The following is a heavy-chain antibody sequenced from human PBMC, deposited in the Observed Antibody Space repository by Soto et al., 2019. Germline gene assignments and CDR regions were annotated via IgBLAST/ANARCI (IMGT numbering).Heavy chain of an antibody. Sequence: PGGSLRLSCAVSGISFSAYGMHWVRQAPGKGLEWVAMISYDGNKSSYGDSVKGRFTISRDNSKNLLYLQMNSLRPDDTAVYYCANFPSCSSSTCLDYWGRGTLVTVSS. V-gene: IGHV3-30*18. J-gene: IGHJ4*02. D-gene: IGHD2-15*01. CDR1: GISFSAYG. CDR2: ISYDGNKS. CDR3: ANFPSCSSSTCLDY.